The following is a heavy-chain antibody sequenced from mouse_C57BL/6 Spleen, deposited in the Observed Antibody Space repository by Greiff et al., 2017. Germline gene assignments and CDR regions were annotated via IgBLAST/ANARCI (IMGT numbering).Heavy chain of an antibody. CDR3: ARPTDTTVGYFDV. CDR1: GYTFTSYW. CDR2: IDPSDSET. V-gene: IGHV1-52*01. D-gene: IGHD1-1*01. Sequence: QVQLQQPGAELVRPGSSVKLSCKASGYTFTSYWMHWVKQRPIQGLEWIGNIDPSDSETHYNQKFKDKATLTVDKSSSTAYMQLRSLTSEDSAVDYCARPTDTTVGYFDVWGTGTTVTVSS. J-gene: IGHJ1*03.